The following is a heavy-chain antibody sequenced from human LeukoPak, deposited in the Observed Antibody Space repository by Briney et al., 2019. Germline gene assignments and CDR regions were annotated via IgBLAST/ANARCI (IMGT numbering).Heavy chain of an antibody. CDR2: IYYSGST. CDR3: ARRINWGSQSNGASDI. V-gene: IGHV4-39*01. D-gene: IGHD7-27*01. CDR1: GGSISSSSYY. Sequence: SETLSLTCTVSGGSISSSSYYWGWIRQPPGKGLEWIGSIYYSGSTYYNPSLKSRVTISVDTSKNQFSLRLSSVTAADTAVYYCARRINWGSQSNGASDIWGQGTMVTVSS. J-gene: IGHJ3*02.